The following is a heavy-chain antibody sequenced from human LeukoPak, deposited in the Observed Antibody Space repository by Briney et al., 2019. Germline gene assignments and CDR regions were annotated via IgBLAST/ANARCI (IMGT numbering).Heavy chain of an antibody. J-gene: IGHJ4*02. CDR1: GFTFSSYD. Sequence: GGSLRLSCAASGFTFSSYDMHWVRQATGKGLEWVSVIGTGGDTYYAGSVKGRFTISRENTKNSLYLQMNSLTAGDTAVYYCSRVGSSGWPNYFDSWGQGTLVTVSS. V-gene: IGHV3-13*04. CDR2: IGTGGDT. CDR3: SRVGSSGWPNYFDS. D-gene: IGHD6-19*01.